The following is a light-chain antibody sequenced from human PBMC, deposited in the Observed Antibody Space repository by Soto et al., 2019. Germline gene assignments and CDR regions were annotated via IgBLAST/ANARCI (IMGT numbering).Light chain of an antibody. CDR2: AAS. CDR1: QGISNY. CDR3: QKYNSAPLYT. V-gene: IGKV1-27*01. Sequence: DIQMTQSPSSLSASVGDRVTITCRASQGISNYLAWYQQKPGKVPKLLIYAASTSQSGVPSRFSGSGSGTDFTLTISSLQPEDVATYYCQKYNSAPLYTFGQGTKLEIK. J-gene: IGKJ2*01.